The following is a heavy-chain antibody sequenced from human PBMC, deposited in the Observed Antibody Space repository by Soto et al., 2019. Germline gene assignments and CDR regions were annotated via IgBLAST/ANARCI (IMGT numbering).Heavy chain of an antibody. Sequence: QVQLVQSGAEVKKPGASVKVSCKASGYTFTSYAMHWVRQAPGQRLEWMGWINAGNGNTKYSQKFQGRVTITRDRSASTAYMGLSSLRSEDTAVYYCARDRSSGWTDYWGQGTLVTVSS. CDR2: INAGNGNT. CDR3: ARDRSSGWTDY. J-gene: IGHJ4*02. V-gene: IGHV1-3*01. CDR1: GYTFTSYA. D-gene: IGHD6-19*01.